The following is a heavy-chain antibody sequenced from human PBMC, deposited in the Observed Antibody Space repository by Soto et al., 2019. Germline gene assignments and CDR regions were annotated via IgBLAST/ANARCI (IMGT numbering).Heavy chain of an antibody. CDR1: GYTFTSSA. D-gene: IGHD3-22*01. CDR3: AADGNYYDSSGYHY. V-gene: IGHV1-58*01. CDR2: IVVGSGNT. J-gene: IGHJ4*02. Sequence: SVKVSCKASGYTFTSSAVQWVRQARGQRLEWIGWIVVGSGNTNYAQKFQERVTITRDMSTSTAYMELSSLRSEDTAVYYCAADGNYYDSSGYHYWGKGTLITVST.